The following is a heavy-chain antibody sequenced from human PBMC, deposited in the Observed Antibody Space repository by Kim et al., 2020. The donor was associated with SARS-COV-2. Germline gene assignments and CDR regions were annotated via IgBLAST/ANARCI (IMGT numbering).Heavy chain of an antibody. Sequence: PKYQGRVTITADESTSTAYMELSSLRSEDTAVYYCARVGAVVTLVYYFDYWGQGTLVTVSS. D-gene: IGHD2-21*02. CDR3: ARVGAVVTLVYYFDY. J-gene: IGHJ4*02. V-gene: IGHV1-69*01.